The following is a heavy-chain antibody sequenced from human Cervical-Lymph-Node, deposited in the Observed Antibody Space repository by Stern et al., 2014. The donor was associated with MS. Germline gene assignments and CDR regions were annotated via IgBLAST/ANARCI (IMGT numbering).Heavy chain of an antibody. V-gene: IGHV1-69*01. D-gene: IGHD3-22*01. J-gene: IGHJ4*02. CDR1: GGTLSSHV. CDR3: AREGGDSNGYYNLGY. Sequence: QVQLMQSGAEVKKPGSSVKVSCKNSGGTLSSHVINWVRQAPGQGLEWMGGILPIFVKANYAQKFHGRVTITADEFTSTAYMELTSLRSEDTAVYYCAREGGDSNGYYNLGYWGQGTLVTVSS. CDR2: ILPIFVKA.